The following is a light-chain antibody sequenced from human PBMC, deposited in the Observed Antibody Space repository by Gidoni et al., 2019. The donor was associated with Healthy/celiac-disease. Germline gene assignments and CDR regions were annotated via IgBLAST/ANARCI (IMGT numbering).Light chain of an antibody. J-gene: IGLJ2*01. CDR1: SGHSSYA. Sequence: QLVLTQSHSASASLGASVKLTCTLSSGHSSYAIAWHQQQPEKGPRYLMKLNSDGSHSKGDGIPDRFSGSSSGAERYLTISSLQSEDEADYYCQTWGTGILVFGGGTKLTVL. CDR3: QTWGTGILV. CDR2: LNSDGSH. V-gene: IGLV4-69*01.